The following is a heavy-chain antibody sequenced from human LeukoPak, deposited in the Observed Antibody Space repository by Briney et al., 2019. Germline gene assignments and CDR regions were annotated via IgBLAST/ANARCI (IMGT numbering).Heavy chain of an antibody. Sequence: ASVKVSCKASGYTFTSYDINWVRQATGRGLEWMGWMNPNSGNTGYAQKFQGRVTMTRNTSISTAYMELSSLRSEDTAVYYCARLGDSSGYYGMDVWGQGTTVTVSS. CDR1: GYTFTSYD. V-gene: IGHV1-8*01. CDR3: ARLGDSSGYYGMDV. CDR2: MNPNSGNT. D-gene: IGHD3-22*01. J-gene: IGHJ6*02.